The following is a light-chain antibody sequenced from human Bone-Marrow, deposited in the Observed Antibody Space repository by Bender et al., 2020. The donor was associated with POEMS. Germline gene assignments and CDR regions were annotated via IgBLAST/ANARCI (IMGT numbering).Light chain of an antibody. J-gene: IGLJ3*02. Sequence: QSVLTQPPSASGTPGQRVTISCSGSSSNIGSYTVNWYQQLPGTAPKLLIYSNNDRPSGVPDRFSGSKSGTSASLAIRGLQSEDEADYHCAAWDDSLNGWVFGGGTKLTVL. CDR3: AAWDDSLNGWV. V-gene: IGLV1-44*01. CDR2: SNN. CDR1: SSNIGSYT.